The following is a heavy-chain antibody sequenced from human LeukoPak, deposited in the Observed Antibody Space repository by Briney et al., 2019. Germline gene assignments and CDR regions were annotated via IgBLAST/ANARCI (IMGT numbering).Heavy chain of an antibody. Sequence: GGSLRLSCAASGFTFSSYWMHWVRQVPGKGLVWVSRINGDGRSTNYADSVKGRFTISRDNAKNTLYLQMNSLRDEDTAVYYCAREFYYYGSNYWGQGTLVTVSS. V-gene: IGHV3-74*01. CDR2: INGDGRST. CDR3: AREFYYYGSNY. D-gene: IGHD3-10*01. CDR1: GFTFSSYW. J-gene: IGHJ4*02.